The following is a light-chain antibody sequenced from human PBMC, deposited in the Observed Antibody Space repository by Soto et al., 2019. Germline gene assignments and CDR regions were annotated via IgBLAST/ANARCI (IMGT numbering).Light chain of an antibody. J-gene: IGKJ1*01. Sequence: DLQMTQSPSTLSAFVGDRVTITCRASHTISRWLARYQQKPGKVPQLLNYDASILEDGVPLRFSGNRSGTAFARTFSSLQPDELRTDYCQHYISYAWNFGQGAKVDSK. CDR3: QHYISYAWN. CDR2: DAS. V-gene: IGKV1-5*01. CDR1: HTISRW.